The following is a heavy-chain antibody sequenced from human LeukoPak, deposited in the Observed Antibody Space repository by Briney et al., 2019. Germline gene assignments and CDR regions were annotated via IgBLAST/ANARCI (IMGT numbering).Heavy chain of an antibody. CDR3: AKNLGSGSYPRVNDY. V-gene: IGHV3-23*01. CDR1: GFTFSSYA. CDR2: ISGSGGST. D-gene: IGHD3-10*01. J-gene: IGHJ4*02. Sequence: GGSLRLSCAASGFTFSSYAMTWVRQAPGKGLEWVSAISGSGGSTYYADSVKGRFTVSRDNSKNTLYLQMHTLRDEDTAVYYCAKNLGSGSYPRVNDYWGQGTLVTVSS.